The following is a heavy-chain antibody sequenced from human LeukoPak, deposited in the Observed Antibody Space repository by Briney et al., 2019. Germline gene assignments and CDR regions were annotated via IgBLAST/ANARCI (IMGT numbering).Heavy chain of an antibody. J-gene: IGHJ4*02. CDR2: IKSKTDGGTT. CDR1: GFTFSNAW. CDR3: TTDPGSGSSQKIDY. D-gene: IGHD3-10*01. V-gene: IGHV3-15*01. Sequence: PGGSLRLSCAASGFTFSNAWMSWVRQAPGKGLKWVGRIKSKTDGGTTDYAAPVKGRFTISRDDPKNTMYLQMNSLKTEDTAVYYCTTDPGSGSSQKIDYWGQGTLVTVSS.